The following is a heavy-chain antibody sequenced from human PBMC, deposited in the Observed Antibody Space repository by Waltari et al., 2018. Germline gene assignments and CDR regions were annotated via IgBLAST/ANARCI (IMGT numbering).Heavy chain of an antibody. CDR3: VRATGTTTGAFDY. CDR2: IYGST. D-gene: IGHD1-1*01. Sequence: QVQLQESGPGLVPPSETLSLTCAVSGYSITTGYYLGWVRQPPGKGLEWIGSIYGSTYYNPSLKSRVTISVDTSKNQFSLRLSSVTAADTAIYYCVRATGTTTGAFDYWGQGTLVTVSS. V-gene: IGHV4-38-2*01. CDR1: GYSITTGYY. J-gene: IGHJ4*02.